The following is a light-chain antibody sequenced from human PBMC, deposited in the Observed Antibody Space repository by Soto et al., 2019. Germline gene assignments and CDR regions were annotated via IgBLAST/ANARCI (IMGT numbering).Light chain of an antibody. CDR1: SSDVGGYNY. J-gene: IGLJ1*01. V-gene: IGLV2-8*01. CDR2: EVN. Sequence: QSALTQPPSASGSPGQSVTISCTGTSSDVGGYNYVSWYQQHPGKAPKLMIYEVNKRPSGVPDRFSGSKSGNTASLTVSGLQAEDEDDYYCKSYEGSNIYVFGTGTKVTVL. CDR3: KSYEGSNIYV.